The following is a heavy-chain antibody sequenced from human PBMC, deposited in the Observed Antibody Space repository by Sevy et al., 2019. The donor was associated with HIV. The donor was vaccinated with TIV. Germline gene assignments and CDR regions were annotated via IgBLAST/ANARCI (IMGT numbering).Heavy chain of an antibody. Sequence: ASVKVSCKASGYTFTSYDINWVRQATGQGLEWMGWMNPNSGNTGYAQKFQGRVTMTRNTSISTAYMELSSLRSEDTAVYYCAGGVNLWELLAFTFDYWGQGTLVTVSS. D-gene: IGHD1-26*01. V-gene: IGHV1-8*01. CDR2: MNPNSGNT. CDR1: GYTFTSYD. J-gene: IGHJ4*02. CDR3: AGGVNLWELLAFTFDY.